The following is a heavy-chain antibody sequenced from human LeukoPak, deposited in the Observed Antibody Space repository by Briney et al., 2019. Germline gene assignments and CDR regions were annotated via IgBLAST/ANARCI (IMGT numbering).Heavy chain of an antibody. CDR1: GFTFSSYE. J-gene: IGHJ4*02. CDR3: GRVGLAATDDD. D-gene: IGHD6-13*01. V-gene: IGHV3-48*03. Sequence: GGSLRLSCAASGFTFSSYEMNWVRQAPGKGLEWASYINSSGSTIYYADSVEGRFTISRDNAKNSLYLQMNSLRAEDTAVYYCGRVGLAATDDDWGQGTLVTVSS. CDR2: INSSGSTI.